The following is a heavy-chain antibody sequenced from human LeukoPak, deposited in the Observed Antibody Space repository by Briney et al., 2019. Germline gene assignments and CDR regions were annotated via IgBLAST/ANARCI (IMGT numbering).Heavy chain of an antibody. D-gene: IGHD3-22*01. J-gene: IGHJ3*02. Sequence: ASVKVSCKASGYTFTSYYMHWVRQAPGQGLQWMGIINHSGGNTSYAQKSQCRVTMIRDTSTSTVYMELSSLSSEDTAVYYCARDRYYYGSSGYANDAFDIWGQGTMVTVSS. CDR3: ARDRYYYGSSGYANDAFDI. CDR1: GYTFTSYY. V-gene: IGHV1-46*01. CDR2: INHSGGNT.